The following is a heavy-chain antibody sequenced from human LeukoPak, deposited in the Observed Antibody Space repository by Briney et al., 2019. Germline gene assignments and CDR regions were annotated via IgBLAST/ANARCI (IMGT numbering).Heavy chain of an antibody. J-gene: IGHJ5*02. Sequence: GGSLRLSCAASRFTFSSYAMSWVRQAPGKGLEWVSTISGGGGSTYYADSVKGRLTISRDNSKNTLYLQMNSLRADDTAVYYCARSPTAINGYFDPWGQGTLVTVSS. CDR2: ISGGGGST. D-gene: IGHD2-2*01. CDR1: RFTFSSYA. V-gene: IGHV3-23*01. CDR3: ARSPTAINGYFDP.